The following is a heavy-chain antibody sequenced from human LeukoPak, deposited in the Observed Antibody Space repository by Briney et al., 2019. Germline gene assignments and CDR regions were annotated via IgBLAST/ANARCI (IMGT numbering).Heavy chain of an antibody. J-gene: IGHJ4*02. CDR1: GFTFSSYA. CDR2: ISGSGENT. CDR3: SKTYFSTYCGGGCYWGTFDS. V-gene: IGHV3-23*01. D-gene: IGHD2-21*02. Sequence: GGSLRLSCAASGFTFSSYAMSWVRQAPGKGLEWVSAISGSGENTHHADSVKGRFTISRDNSKNTVYLQMNSLRAEDTAVYYCSKTYFSTYCGGGCYWGTFDSWGQGTLVTVSS.